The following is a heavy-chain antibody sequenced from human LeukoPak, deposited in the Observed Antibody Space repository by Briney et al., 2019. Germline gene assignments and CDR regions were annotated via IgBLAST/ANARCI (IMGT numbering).Heavy chain of an antibody. CDR3: ARDHSYYFGSQTSTLDV. CDR1: GASISTGGFY. Sequence: SETLSLTCTISGASISTGGFYWTWIRQPPGEGLEWIGYIYYTGSVDYNASLKSRLTISLDTSKNRFSLKLNSVTAADTAVYYCARDHSYYFGSQTSTLDVWGQGTAVTVSS. J-gene: IGHJ6*02. D-gene: IGHD3-10*01. V-gene: IGHV4-31*03. CDR2: IYYTGSV.